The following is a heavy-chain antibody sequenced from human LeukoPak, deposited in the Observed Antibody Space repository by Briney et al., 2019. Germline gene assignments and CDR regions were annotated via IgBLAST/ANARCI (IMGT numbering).Heavy chain of an antibody. CDR2: ISYDGSNK. Sequence: GKSLRLSCAASGFTFSSYGMHWVRQAPGKGLEWAAVISYDGSNKYYADSVKGRFTISRDNSKNTLYLQMNSLRAEDTAVYYCAKDSPDYVWGSYRSFDYWGQGTLVTVSS. CDR3: AKDSPDYVWGSYRSFDY. J-gene: IGHJ4*02. V-gene: IGHV3-30*18. CDR1: GFTFSSYG. D-gene: IGHD3-16*02.